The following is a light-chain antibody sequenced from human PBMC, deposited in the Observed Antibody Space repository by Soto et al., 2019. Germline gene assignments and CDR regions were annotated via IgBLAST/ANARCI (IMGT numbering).Light chain of an antibody. V-gene: IGKV4-1*01. CDR3: QQYYSTPRT. CDR2: WAS. J-gene: IGKJ1*01. CDR1: QSVLYSSNNKNY. Sequence: DIVMTQSPDSLAVSLGERATINCKSSQSVLYSSNNKNYLAWYQQKPGQPPKLLIYWASTRESGVPDRFSGSWYGTDFTLTISSLQAEDVAVYYCQQYYSTPRTFGQGTKVEIK.